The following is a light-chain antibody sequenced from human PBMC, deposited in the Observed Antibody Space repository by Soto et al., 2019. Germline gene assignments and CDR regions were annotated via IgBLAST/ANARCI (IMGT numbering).Light chain of an antibody. CDR1: SSDVGGYNY. CDR2: DVS. Sequence: QSALTQPASVSGSPGQSITISCTGTSSDVGGYNYVSWYQQHPGKAPKLMIYDVSNRPSGVSNRFSGSKSGNTASLTISGLQAEDEADYYCRPYPRRSTLGSVFTTGPKVTVL. V-gene: IGLV2-14*01. J-gene: IGLJ1*01. CDR3: RPYPRRSTLGSV.